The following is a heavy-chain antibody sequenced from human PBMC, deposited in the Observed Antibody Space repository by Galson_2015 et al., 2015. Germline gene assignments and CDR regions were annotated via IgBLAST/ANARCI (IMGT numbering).Heavy chain of an antibody. CDR1: GFTFSSYA. V-gene: IGHV3-23*01. J-gene: IGHJ2*01. CDR2: ISGSGGST. Sequence: SLRLSCAASGFTFSSYAMSWVRQAPGKGLEWVSAISGSGGSTYYADSVKGRFTISRDNSKNTLYLQMNSLRAEDTAVYYCANQPLNDYGDILYFDLWGRGTLVTVSS. CDR3: ANQPLNDYGDILYFDL. D-gene: IGHD4-17*01.